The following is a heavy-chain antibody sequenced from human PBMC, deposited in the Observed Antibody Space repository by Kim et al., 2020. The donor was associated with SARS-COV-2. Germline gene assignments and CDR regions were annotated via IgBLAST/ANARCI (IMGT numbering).Heavy chain of an antibody. Sequence: SETLSLTCVVYGGSFSGYYWSLIRQTPGKGLEWIGEINHSGSTNYNPSLKSRVIISVDTSKNQFSLKLSSVTAADTAVYYCARGRGDFDYWGQGTLVTVSS. D-gene: IGHD3-10*01. CDR1: GGSFSGYY. CDR2: INHSGST. CDR3: ARGRGDFDY. V-gene: IGHV4-34*01. J-gene: IGHJ4*02.